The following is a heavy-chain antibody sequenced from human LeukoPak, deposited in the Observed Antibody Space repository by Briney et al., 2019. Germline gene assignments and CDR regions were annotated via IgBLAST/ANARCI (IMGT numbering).Heavy chain of an antibody. Sequence: GGSLRLSCAASGFTFDDYAMHWVRQAPGKGLEWVSGISWNSGSIGYADSVKGRFTISRDNAKNSLYLQMNSLRAEDTAVYYCAKRFLDHFDYWGQGTLVTVSS. J-gene: IGHJ4*02. CDR3: AKRFLDHFDY. V-gene: IGHV3-9*01. CDR2: ISWNSGSI. CDR1: GFTFDDYA. D-gene: IGHD1-1*01.